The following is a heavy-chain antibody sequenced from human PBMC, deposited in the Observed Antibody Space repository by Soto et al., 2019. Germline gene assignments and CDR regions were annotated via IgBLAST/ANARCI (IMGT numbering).Heavy chain of an antibody. CDR3: ARDQSFDRTYYYGIDV. Sequence: ASVKVSCKSSGYPFTHYGITWIRQAPGQGLEWMGWISPFNGNTNYGQTLQGRVTLTTETSTSTVYMELRSLRSDGTAVYYCARDQSFDRTYYYGIDVWGQGTTVTAP. CDR2: ISPFNGNT. D-gene: IGHD3-10*01. V-gene: IGHV1-18*01. CDR1: GYPFTHYG. J-gene: IGHJ6*02.